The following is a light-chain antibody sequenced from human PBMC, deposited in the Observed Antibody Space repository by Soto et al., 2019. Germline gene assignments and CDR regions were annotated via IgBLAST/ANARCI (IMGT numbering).Light chain of an antibody. Sequence: DIVLTQSPLSLPVTPGAPASISCRSSQSLLHSNGNIYLDWYLQKPGQSPQLLIYLGSIWASGVTDRFSGSGSGTDFTLKITRVEAEDVGVYYCMQAIQAPRTFGLGTKVEIK. CDR3: MQAIQAPRT. CDR2: LGS. V-gene: IGKV2-28*01. CDR1: QSLLHSNGNIY. J-gene: IGKJ1*01.